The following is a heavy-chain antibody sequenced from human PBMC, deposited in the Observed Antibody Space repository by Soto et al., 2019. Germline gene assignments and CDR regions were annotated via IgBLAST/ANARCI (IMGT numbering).Heavy chain of an antibody. CDR2: MQPSSGRT. CDR1: GYSFTSLD. CDR3: ARDENLVRGVPFDS. Sequence: ASVKVSCKASGYSFTSLDINWVRQTTGQGLEWMGWMQPSSGRTGYAQKFQGRVTMTRDTSINTAYMELSSLTSDDTAVYYCARDENLVRGVPFDSWGPGTLVTVSS. V-gene: IGHV1-8*01. J-gene: IGHJ4*02. D-gene: IGHD3-10*01.